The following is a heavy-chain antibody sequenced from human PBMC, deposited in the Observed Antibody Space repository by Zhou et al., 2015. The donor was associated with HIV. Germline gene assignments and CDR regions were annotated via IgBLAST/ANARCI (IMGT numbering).Heavy chain of an antibody. CDR2: IKPDGSDQ. CDR3: AKWGTGLHYPQGTA. V-gene: IGHV3-7*01. J-gene: IGHJ5*02. D-gene: IGHD3-16*01. Sequence: EVQVLESGGRLGPAGGGSLRLSCSASGFTFHYFFMTWFRQAPGKGLEWVATIKPDGSDQNYAASVRGRFTISRDNAKNSLSLHMKSLRADDSAVYYCAKWGTGLHYPQGTAWGRGTLVTVSS. CDR1: GFTFHYFF.